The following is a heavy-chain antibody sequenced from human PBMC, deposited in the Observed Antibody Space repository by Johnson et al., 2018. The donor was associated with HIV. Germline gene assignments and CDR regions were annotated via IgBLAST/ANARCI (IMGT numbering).Heavy chain of an antibody. Sequence: QVQLVESGGGLVKPGGSLRLSCAASGFTFSDYYMSWIRQAPGKGLEWVSYIRSSGSIIYYADSVKGRFTISRDNAKNSLYLQMDSLRAEDTAEYYCARGRLNHFPDAFDIWGQGTMVTVSS. D-gene: IGHD3-16*01. CDR3: ARGRLNHFPDAFDI. CDR2: IRSSGSII. V-gene: IGHV3-11*04. J-gene: IGHJ3*02. CDR1: GFTFSDYY.